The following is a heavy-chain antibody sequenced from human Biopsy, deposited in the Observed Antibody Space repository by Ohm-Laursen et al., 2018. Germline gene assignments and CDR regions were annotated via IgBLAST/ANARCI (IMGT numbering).Heavy chain of an antibody. CDR2: VTTTSSYI. Sequence: GSLRLSCAASGFDFSDYSMSWVRQAPGKGLEWVSSVTTTSSYIYYADSVKGRFTISRDNAKNSLYLQMNSLRAEDTAVYYCATDFGYCGNNVCSSDFYYGMDVWGQGTTVTVSS. V-gene: IGHV3-21*01. D-gene: IGHD5/OR15-5a*01. J-gene: IGHJ6*02. CDR1: GFDFSDYS. CDR3: ATDFGYCGNNVCSSDFYYGMDV.